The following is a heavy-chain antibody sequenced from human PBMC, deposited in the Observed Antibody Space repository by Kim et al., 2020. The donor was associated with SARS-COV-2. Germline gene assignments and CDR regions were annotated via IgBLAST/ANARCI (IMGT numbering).Heavy chain of an antibody. CDR2: IYYSGST. J-gene: IGHJ6*02. CDR3: ARQVINYDFWIGYYQGPIGV. Sequence: SETLSLTCTVSGGSISSSSYYWGWIRQPPGKGLEWIGSIYYSGSTYYNPSLKSRVTISVDTSKNQFSLKLSSVTAADTAVYYCARQVINYDFWIGYYQGPIGVWGQGTTVTVSS. D-gene: IGHD3-3*01. CDR1: GGSISSSSYY. V-gene: IGHV4-39*01.